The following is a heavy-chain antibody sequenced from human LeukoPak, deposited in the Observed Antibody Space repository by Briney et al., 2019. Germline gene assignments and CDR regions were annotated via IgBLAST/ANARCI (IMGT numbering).Heavy chain of an antibody. V-gene: IGHV1-18*01. CDR1: VYTCTSYG. D-gene: IGHD5-18*01. J-gene: IGHJ4*02. CDR3: ARDTAMVTAFGY. Sequence: ASVTVSCKCSVYTCTSYGMSCVRQAPGQRLEWMGGISAYNGNTNYAQKLQGRVTMTTDTSTRTAYMELRSLRSDDTAVYYCARDTAMVTAFGYWGRGTVVTVSS. CDR2: ISAYNGNT.